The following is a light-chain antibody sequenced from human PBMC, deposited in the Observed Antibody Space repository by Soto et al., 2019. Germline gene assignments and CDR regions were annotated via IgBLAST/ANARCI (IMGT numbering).Light chain of an antibody. CDR2: DNN. J-gene: IGLJ2*01. Sequence: QSVLTQPPSVSGAPGQRVTISCTGSSSNIGAGYDVHWYQQLPGTAPKLLLYDNNYRPSGVPDRFSGSKSGSSASLAISGLQAEDEADYYCQSYDSSLSGSLFGGGTKLTVL. CDR1: SSNIGAGYD. V-gene: IGLV1-40*01. CDR3: QSYDSSLSGSL.